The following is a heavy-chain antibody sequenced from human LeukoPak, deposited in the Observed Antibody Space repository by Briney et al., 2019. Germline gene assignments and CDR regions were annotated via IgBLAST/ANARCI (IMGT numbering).Heavy chain of an antibody. CDR1: GGSFSGYY. D-gene: IGHD3-9*01. Sequence: SETLSLTCAVYGGSFSGYYWSWIRQPPGKGLEWIGEINHSGSTNYNPSLKSRVTISVDTSKNQFSLKLSSVTAADTAVYYCARWVRYSDWLPYDAFDIWGQGTMVTVSS. V-gene: IGHV4-34*01. CDR3: ARWVRYSDWLPYDAFDI. J-gene: IGHJ3*02. CDR2: INHSGST.